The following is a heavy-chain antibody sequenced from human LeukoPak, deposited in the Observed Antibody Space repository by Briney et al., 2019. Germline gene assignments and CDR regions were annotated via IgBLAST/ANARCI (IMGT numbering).Heavy chain of an antibody. CDR1: GGSISGYY. J-gene: IGHJ3*02. V-gene: IGHV4-59*01. CDR3: VRNTLGHYDAFDI. CDR2: IYYSGSI. Sequence: SETLSLTCTVSGGSISGYYWSWIRQPPGKGLEWIGYIYYSGSINYNSSLKRRVTISVDTSRNQFSLKLSSMTAADTAVYYCVRNTLGHYDAFDIWGQGTMVTVSS. D-gene: IGHD1/OR15-1a*01.